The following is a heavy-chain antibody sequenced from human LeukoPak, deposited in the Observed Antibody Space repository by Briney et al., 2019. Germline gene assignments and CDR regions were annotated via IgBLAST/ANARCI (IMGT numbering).Heavy chain of an antibody. Sequence: SETLSLTCTVSGGSVSSYYWNWIRQPPGQRLEWIGYIYYTGSTKYNPSLESRVTISLDTSKNQFSLKLSSVTAADTAVYYCARRVVVVTANDKSDTFDMWGQGTLVTVSS. CDR2: IYYTGST. D-gene: IGHD2-15*01. CDR1: GGSVSSYY. V-gene: IGHV4-59*02. CDR3: ARRVVVVTANDKSDTFDM. J-gene: IGHJ3*02.